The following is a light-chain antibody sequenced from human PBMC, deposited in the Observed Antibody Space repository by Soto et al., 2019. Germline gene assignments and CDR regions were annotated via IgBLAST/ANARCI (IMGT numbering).Light chain of an antibody. CDR3: QQLNSYPLT. CDR2: AAS. Sequence: IPLTQSPSSLSASVGDRVTITCRASQGISSSLAWYQQKPGKAPQLLIYAASTLQRGVPSRFSGSGSGTEFTLTISSLQPEDFATYYCQQLNSYPLTFGGATKVEIK. J-gene: IGKJ4*01. V-gene: IGKV1-9*01. CDR1: QGISSS.